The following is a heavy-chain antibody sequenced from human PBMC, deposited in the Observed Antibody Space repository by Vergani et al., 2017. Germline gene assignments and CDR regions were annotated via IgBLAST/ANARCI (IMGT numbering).Heavy chain of an antibody. D-gene: IGHD2-15*01. CDR3: ARALGYCSGGSCYYYYGMDV. Sequence: EVQLLESGGGLVQPGGSLRLSCAASGFTFSNYAISWVRQAPGKGLEWVSGISGSGGSTYYADSVKGRFTISRDNSKNTLYLQLNSLRSDGTAVYYCARALGYCSGGSCYYYYGMDVWGQGTTVTVSS. CDR1: GFTFSNYA. CDR2: ISGSGGST. J-gene: IGHJ6*02. V-gene: IGHV3-23*01.